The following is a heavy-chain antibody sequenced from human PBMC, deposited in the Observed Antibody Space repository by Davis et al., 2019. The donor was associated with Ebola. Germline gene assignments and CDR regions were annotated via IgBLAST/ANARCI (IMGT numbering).Heavy chain of an antibody. Sequence: GGSLSLSCAASGFTSSGSAMHWVRQASGKGLEWVGRFRSKANSYATAYAASVKGRFTISRDDSKNTAYLQMNSLKTEDTAVYYCTNTTSYFDYWGQGTLVTVSS. CDR3: TNTTSYFDY. CDR2: FRSKANSYAT. J-gene: IGHJ4*02. CDR1: GFTSSGSA. D-gene: IGHD1-14*01. V-gene: IGHV3-73*01.